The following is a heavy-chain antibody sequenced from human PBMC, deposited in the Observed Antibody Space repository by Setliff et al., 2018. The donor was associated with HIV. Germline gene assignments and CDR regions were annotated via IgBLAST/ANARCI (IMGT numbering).Heavy chain of an antibody. CDR1: GGRFRSFG. J-gene: IGHJ6*03. CDR2: ISAYNGNT. Sequence: ASVKVSCKASGGRFRSFGISWVRQAPGQGLEWMGWISAYNGNTKSAQNLQGRVTMTTDTSTSTAHMELRSLRSDDTAVYYCARDREYMDVWGKGTTVTVSS. CDR3: ARDREYMDV. V-gene: IGHV1-18*01.